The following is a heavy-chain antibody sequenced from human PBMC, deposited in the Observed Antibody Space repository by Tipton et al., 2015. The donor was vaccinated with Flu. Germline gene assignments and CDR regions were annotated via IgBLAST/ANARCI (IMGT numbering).Heavy chain of an antibody. J-gene: IGHJ2*01. V-gene: IGHV3-7*03. D-gene: IGHD3-22*01. CDR2: IKQDGSVK. CDR3: AREYGGYVNWYFDL. CDR1: GFTFSSYW. Sequence: SLRLSCAASGFTFSSYWMTWVRQAPGKGLEWVANIKQDGSVKYYVDSVKGRFTISRDNAKNSVFLQMDTLRAEDTAVYYCAREYGGYVNWYFDLWGRGTLVTVSS.